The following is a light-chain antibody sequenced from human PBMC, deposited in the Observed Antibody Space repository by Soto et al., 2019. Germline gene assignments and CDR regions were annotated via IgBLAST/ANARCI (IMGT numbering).Light chain of an antibody. CDR1: QSVSSN. CDR3: QQYGSSPLT. V-gene: IGKV3-20*01. J-gene: IGKJ4*01. CDR2: GAS. Sequence: EIVMTQSPATLSVSPGERATLSCRASQSVSSNLAWYQQKPGQAPRLLIYGASTRATGTPDRFSGSGSGTDFTLTISRLEPEDFAVYYCQQYGSSPLTFGGGTKVEIK.